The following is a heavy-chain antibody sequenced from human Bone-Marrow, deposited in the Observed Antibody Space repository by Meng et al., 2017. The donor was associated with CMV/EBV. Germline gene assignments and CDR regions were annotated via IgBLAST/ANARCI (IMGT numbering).Heavy chain of an antibody. J-gene: IGHJ4*02. V-gene: IGHV1-8*01. CDR3: ASCSDTTITAMAKYYFDY. CDR2: MNPNSGNT. CDR1: GYTFTSYD. D-gene: IGHD5-18*01. Sequence: ASVKVSCKASGYTFTSYDINWVRQATGQGLEWMGWMNPNSGNTGYAQKFQGRVTMTRNTSISTAYMELSSLRSEDTAVYYCASCSDTTITAMAKYYFDYWGQGTLVTVSS.